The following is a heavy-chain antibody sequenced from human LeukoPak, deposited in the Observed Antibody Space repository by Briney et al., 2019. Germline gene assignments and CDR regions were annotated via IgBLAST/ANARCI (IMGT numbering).Heavy chain of an antibody. D-gene: IGHD6-6*01. CDR1: GGTFSSYA. CDR2: IIPIFGTA. J-gene: IGHJ6*03. CDR3: ARVLSAYSSSSHYYYYYMDV. Sequence: SVKVSCKASGGTFSSYAISWVRQAPGQGLEWMGGIIPIFGTANYAQKFQGRVTITADKSTSTAYMELSSLRSEDTAVYYCARVLSAYSSSSHYYYYYMDVWGKGTTVTVSS. V-gene: IGHV1-69*06.